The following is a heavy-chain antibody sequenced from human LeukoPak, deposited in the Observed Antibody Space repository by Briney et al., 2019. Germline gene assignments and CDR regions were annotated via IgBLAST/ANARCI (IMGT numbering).Heavy chain of an antibody. CDR1: GFTFSSYG. D-gene: IGHD6-19*01. J-gene: IGHJ5*02. Sequence: GGSLRLSCAASGFTFSSYGMHWVRQAPCKGLEWVAVISYDGSNKYYADSVKGRFTISRDNSKNTLYLQMNSLRAEDTAVYYCAKGQYSSGWLNWFDPWGQGTLVTVSS. V-gene: IGHV3-30*18. CDR3: AKGQYSSGWLNWFDP. CDR2: ISYDGSNK.